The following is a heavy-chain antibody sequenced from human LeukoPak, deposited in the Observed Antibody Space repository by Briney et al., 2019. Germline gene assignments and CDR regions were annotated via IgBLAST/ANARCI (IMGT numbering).Heavy chain of an antibody. Sequence: SETLSLTCAVYGGSFSGYYWSWIRQPPGKGLEWIGEINHSGSTNYNPSLKSRVTISVGTSKNQFSLKLSSVTAADTAVYYCARSSGWYLDYYYMDVWGKGTTVTVSS. CDR1: GGSFSGYY. J-gene: IGHJ6*03. V-gene: IGHV4-34*01. CDR3: ARSSGWYLDYYYMDV. D-gene: IGHD6-19*01. CDR2: INHSGST.